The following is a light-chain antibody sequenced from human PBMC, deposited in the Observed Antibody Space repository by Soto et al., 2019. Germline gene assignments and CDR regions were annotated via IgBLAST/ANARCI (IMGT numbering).Light chain of an antibody. CDR3: QQYNNWPQT. CDR2: GAS. J-gene: IGKJ2*01. CDR1: QSVSSN. V-gene: IGKV3-15*01. Sequence: EIVITQSPATLSVSPGERATLSCRASQSVSSNLAWYQQKPGQAPRLLIYGASTRATGIPARFSGSGSGTEFTLTISRLQSEDFAVYYCQQYNNWPQTFGQGTKLEIK.